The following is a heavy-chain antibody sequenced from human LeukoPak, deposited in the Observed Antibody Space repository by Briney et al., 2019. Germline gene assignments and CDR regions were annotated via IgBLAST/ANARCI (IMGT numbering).Heavy chain of an antibody. CDR2: IESSTDGGTT. D-gene: IGHD3-3*01. CDR1: GPTFRNAF. V-gene: IGHV3-15*04. CDR3: TTSPGITVFGVVTDY. Sequence: GGSLRLSCAASGPTFRNAFMNWVRQAPGKGLEWVGRIESSTDGGTTDYAAPVKGRFTMSRDDSKNTLYLQMNNVKTADTGVYYCTTSPGITVFGVVTDYWGQGTLVIVSS. J-gene: IGHJ4*02.